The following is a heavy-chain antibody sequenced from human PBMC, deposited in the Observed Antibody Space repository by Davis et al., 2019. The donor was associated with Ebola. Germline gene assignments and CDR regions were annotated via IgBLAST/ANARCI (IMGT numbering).Heavy chain of an antibody. CDR2: INSDGSST. CDR3: AKGGGYCTGGVCYTLDY. D-gene: IGHD2-8*02. Sequence: HTGGSLRLSCAASGFTFSSYWMHWVRQAPGKGLVWVSRINSDGSSTSYADSVKGRFTISRDNAKNSLYLQMNSLRAEDTAVYYCAKGGGYCTGGVCYTLDYWGQGTLVTVSS. CDR1: GFTFSSYW. V-gene: IGHV3-74*01. J-gene: IGHJ4*02.